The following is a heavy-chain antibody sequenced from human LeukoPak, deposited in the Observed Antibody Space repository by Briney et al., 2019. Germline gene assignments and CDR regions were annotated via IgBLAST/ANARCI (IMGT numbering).Heavy chain of an antibody. CDR1: GGSISSSSYY. D-gene: IGHD3-16*02. CDR2: IYYSGST. CDR3: ARVVHKTSFDY. J-gene: IGHJ4*02. Sequence: PSETLSLTCTVSGGSISSSSYYWGWIRQPPGKGLEWIGYIYYSGSTNYNPSLKSRVTISVDTSKNQFSLKLSSVTAADTAVYYCARVVHKTSFDYWGQGTLVTVSS. V-gene: IGHV4-61*05.